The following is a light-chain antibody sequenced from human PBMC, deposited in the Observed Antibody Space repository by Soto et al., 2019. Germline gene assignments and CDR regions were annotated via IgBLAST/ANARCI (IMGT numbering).Light chain of an antibody. CDR1: QSVLYSSNNKNY. V-gene: IGKV4-1*01. Sequence: DIVMTQSPDSLAVSLGERATINCKSSQSVLYSSNNKNYLAWYQQKPGQPPKLLIYWASTRASGVPARVSGSGSGTDFTLTISSLQAEDVAVYYCQQYYSTPRTFGQGTKVEIK. CDR2: WAS. J-gene: IGKJ1*01. CDR3: QQYYSTPRT.